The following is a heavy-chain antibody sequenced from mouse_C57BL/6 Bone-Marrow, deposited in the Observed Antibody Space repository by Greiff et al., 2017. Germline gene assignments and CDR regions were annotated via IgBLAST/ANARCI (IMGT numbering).Heavy chain of an antibody. CDR3: ARRRRGAMDY. J-gene: IGHJ4*01. V-gene: IGHV5-12*01. CDR2: ISNGGGST. Sequence: EVKLEESGGGLVQPGGSLKLSCAASGFTFSDYYMYWVRQTPEKRLEWVAYISNGGGSTYYPDTVKGRFTISRDNAKNTLYLQMSRLKSEDTAMYYCARRRRGAMDYWGQGTSVTVSS. CDR1: GFTFSDYY.